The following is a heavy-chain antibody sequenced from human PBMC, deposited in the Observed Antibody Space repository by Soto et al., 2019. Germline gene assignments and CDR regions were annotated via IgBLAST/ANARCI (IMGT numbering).Heavy chain of an antibody. D-gene: IGHD2-15*01. CDR2: IYYSGST. CDR3: ARASQGGHLFDY. J-gene: IGHJ4*02. CDR1: GGSISSGGYY. Sequence: SETLSLTCTVSGGSISSGGYYWSWIRQHPGKGLEWIGYIYYSGSTYYNPSLKSRVTISVDTSKNQFSLKLSSVTAADTAVYYCARASQGGHLFDYWGQGTLVTVSS. V-gene: IGHV4-31*03.